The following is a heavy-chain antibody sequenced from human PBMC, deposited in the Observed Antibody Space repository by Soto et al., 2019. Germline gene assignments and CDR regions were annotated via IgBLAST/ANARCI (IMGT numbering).Heavy chain of an antibody. CDR1: GGSISSYY. J-gene: IGHJ6*02. CDR3: ARERVDTAMATLRGGMDV. CDR2: IYYSGST. Sequence: QVQLQESGPGLVKPSETLSLTCTVSGGSISSYYWSWIRQPPGKGLEWIGYIYYSGSTYYNPSLKSRVTISVDTSKNQFSLKLSSVTAADTAVYYCARERVDTAMATLRGGMDVWGQGTTVTVSS. D-gene: IGHD5-18*01. V-gene: IGHV4-59*12.